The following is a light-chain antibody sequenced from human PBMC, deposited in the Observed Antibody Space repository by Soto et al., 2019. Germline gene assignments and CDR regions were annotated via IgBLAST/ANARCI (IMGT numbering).Light chain of an antibody. CDR3: QQYHNWPIT. CDR1: QSVRSN. CDR2: DAS. Sequence: EVVMTQSPATLSVSPGERVTLSCRASQSVRSNLAWHQQKPGQAPRILMYDASTRATGISARFSGSGSGTEFTLTISSLQSEDFAVYYCQQYHNWPITFGQGTRLEL. V-gene: IGKV3-15*01. J-gene: IGKJ5*01.